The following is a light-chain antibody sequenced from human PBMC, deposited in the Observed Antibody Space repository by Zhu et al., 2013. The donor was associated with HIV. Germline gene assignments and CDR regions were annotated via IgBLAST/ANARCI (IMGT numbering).Light chain of an antibody. CDR2: WTS. CDR1: QSLLSSSNNQKY. V-gene: IGKV4-1*01. CDR3: QQYFNIPPT. J-gene: IGKJ1*01. Sequence: DIVMTQSPDSLAVSLGERATINCKSSQSLLSSSNNQKYLAWFQQKPGQPPKLLIYWTSIRDSGVPDRFSGSGSETDFTLAISSLQAEDVAVYFCQQYFNIPPTFGQGTRVEIK.